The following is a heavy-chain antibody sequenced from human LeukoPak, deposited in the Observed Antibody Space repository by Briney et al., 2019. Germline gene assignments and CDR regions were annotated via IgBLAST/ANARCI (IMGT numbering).Heavy chain of an antibody. CDR2: IYYSGST. V-gene: IGHV4-39*07. J-gene: IGHJ4*02. CDR1: GGSISSSSYY. CDR3: ARGFVRSAVAGPHGY. D-gene: IGHD6-19*01. Sequence: PSETLSLTCTVSGGSISSSSYYWGWIRQPPGKGLEWIGSIYYSGSTYYNPSLKSRVTISVDTSKNQFSLKLSSVTAADTAVYYCARGFVRSAVAGPHGYWGQGTLVTVSS.